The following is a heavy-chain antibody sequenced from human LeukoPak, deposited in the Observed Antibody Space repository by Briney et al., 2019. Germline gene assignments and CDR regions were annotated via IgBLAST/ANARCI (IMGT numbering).Heavy chain of an antibody. CDR3: ARGGDYGSGSFRWRHFDS. CDR2: ISYDGRNE. J-gene: IGHJ4*02. CDR1: GFTFSNYA. Sequence: GRSLRLSCAASGFTFSNYAMHWVPQGPGKGLEWVAVISYDGRNENYADSVKGRFTISRDNPKNTLYLQMNSLRTEDTAVYSCARGGDYGSGSFRWRHFDSWGQGTLVTVSS. V-gene: IGHV3-30*04. D-gene: IGHD3-10*01.